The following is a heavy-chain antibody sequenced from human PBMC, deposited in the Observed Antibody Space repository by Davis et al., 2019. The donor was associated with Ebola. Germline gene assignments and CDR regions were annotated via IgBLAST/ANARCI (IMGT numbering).Heavy chain of an antibody. CDR2: IYYSGST. CDR3: ARLGYSSSWPFDY. D-gene: IGHD6-13*01. Sequence: GSLRLSCAVSGGSISSSSYYWGWIRQPPGKGLEWIGSIYYSGSTNYNPSLKSRVTISVDTSKNQFSLKLSSVTAADTAVYYCARLGYSSSWPFDYWGQGTLVTVSS. CDR1: GGSISSSSYY. V-gene: IGHV4-39*07. J-gene: IGHJ4*02.